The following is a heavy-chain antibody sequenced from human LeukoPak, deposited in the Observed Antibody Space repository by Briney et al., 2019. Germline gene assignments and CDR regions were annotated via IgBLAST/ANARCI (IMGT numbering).Heavy chain of an antibody. D-gene: IGHD2-15*01. V-gene: IGHV3-23*01. CDR1: GLSLNRYV. J-gene: IGHJ4*02. Sequence: PGGSLRLSCEASGLSLNRYVMGWVRQAPGKGLEWVSTISASGGTTYYTDSVQGRFTISRDNSKNTLYLQMNSLRAEDTAVYYCARHVAPDMDYFDYWGQGTLVTVSS. CDR3: ARHVAPDMDYFDY. CDR2: ISASGGTT.